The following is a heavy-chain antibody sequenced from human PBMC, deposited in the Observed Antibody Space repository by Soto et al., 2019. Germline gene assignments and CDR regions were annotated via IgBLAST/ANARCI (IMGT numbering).Heavy chain of an antibody. J-gene: IGHJ4*02. V-gene: IGHV4-59*01. Sequence: PSETLSLNCTVSGGSMSSNYWTWIRQSPGKGLEWIGYIYYTGSTKYNPSLKSRVTISLDTSKNQFSLRLTSVTSADTAVYYCARGGSYGDFFDYWGQGAQVTVSS. CDR2: IYYTGST. D-gene: IGHD4-17*01. CDR3: ARGGSYGDFFDY. CDR1: GGSMSSNY.